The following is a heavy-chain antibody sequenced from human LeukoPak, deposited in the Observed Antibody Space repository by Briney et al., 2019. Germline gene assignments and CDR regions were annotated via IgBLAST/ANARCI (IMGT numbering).Heavy chain of an antibody. CDR1: GDSISSSY. CDR2: VHYNGIT. Sequence: SETLSLTCTVFGDSISSSYLNWIRQPPGKGLEWIGYVHYNGITKYNPSLKSRVTISVDTSKNQVSLKLSSVTAADTAVYYCARGVYIAAAQYAYWGQGTLVTVSS. J-gene: IGHJ4*02. CDR3: ARGVYIAAAQYAY. V-gene: IGHV4-59*01. D-gene: IGHD6-13*01.